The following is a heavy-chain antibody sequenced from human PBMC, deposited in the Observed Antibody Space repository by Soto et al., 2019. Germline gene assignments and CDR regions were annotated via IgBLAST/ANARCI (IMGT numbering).Heavy chain of an antibody. D-gene: IGHD3-3*01. CDR2: ISYDGSNK. J-gene: IGHJ6*02. CDR3: ARATYYDFWSGPYYGMDV. Sequence: QVPLVESGGGVVQPGRSLRLSCAASGFTFSSYAMHWVRQAPGKGLEWVAVISYDGSNKYYADSVKGRFTISRDNSKTTLYLQMNSLRAADTAVYYCARATYYDFWSGPYYGMDVWGQGTTVTVSS. V-gene: IGHV3-30-3*01. CDR1: GFTFSSYA.